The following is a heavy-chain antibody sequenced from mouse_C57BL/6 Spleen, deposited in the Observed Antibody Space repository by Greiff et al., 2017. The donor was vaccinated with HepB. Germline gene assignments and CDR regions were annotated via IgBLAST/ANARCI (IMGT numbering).Heavy chain of an antibody. CDR2: IHPNSGST. D-gene: IGHD4-1*01. Sequence: QVQLQQPGAELVKPGASVKLSCKASGYTFTSYWMHWVKQRPGQGLEWIGMIHPNSGSTNYNEKFKSKATLTVDKSSSTAYMQLSSLTSEDSAVYYCARAGLGNDAMDYWGQGTSVTVSS. CDR1: GYTFTSYW. V-gene: IGHV1-64*01. CDR3: ARAGLGNDAMDY. J-gene: IGHJ4*01.